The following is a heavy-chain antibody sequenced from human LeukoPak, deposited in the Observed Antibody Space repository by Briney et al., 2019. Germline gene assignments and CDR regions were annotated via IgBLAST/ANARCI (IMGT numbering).Heavy chain of an antibody. CDR3: ARGTWDDFWSGYYSNYFDY. J-gene: IGHJ4*02. Sequence: PSETLSLTCAVYGGSFSGYYWSWIRQPPGKGLEWIGEINHSGSTNYNPSLKSRVTISVDTSKNQFSLKLSSVTAADTAVYYCARGTWDDFWSGYYSNYFDYWGQGTLVTVPS. D-gene: IGHD3-3*01. CDR1: GGSFSGYY. CDR2: INHSGST. V-gene: IGHV4-34*01.